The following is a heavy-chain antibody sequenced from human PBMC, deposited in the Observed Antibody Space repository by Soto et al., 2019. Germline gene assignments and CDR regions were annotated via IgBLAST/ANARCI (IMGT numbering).Heavy chain of an antibody. CDR3: ARIGGYSSSWYVDY. Sequence: SETLSLTCTVSGGSVSSGSYYWSWIRQPPGKGLEWIGYIYYSGSTNYNPSLKSRVTISVDTSKNQFSLKLSSVTAADTAVYYCARIGGYSSSWYVDYWGQGTLVTVSS. V-gene: IGHV4-61*01. CDR1: GGSVSSGSYY. CDR2: IYYSGST. D-gene: IGHD6-13*01. J-gene: IGHJ4*02.